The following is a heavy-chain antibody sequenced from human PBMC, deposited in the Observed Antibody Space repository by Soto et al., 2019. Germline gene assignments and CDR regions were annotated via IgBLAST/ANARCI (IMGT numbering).Heavy chain of an antibody. Sequence: QVQLEQAGAEVKKPGASVKVSCKASGYTCNYYGISWVRQVPGQGPEWMGWINTNNGDTKYAQRFQDRLIMTTDSAASTAYMELRNLTSDDTAVYFCTRAKYFYGLGRYGMDVWCQGTPVTGSS. CDR2: INTNNGDT. V-gene: IGHV1-18*04. CDR3: TRAKYFYGLGRYGMDV. J-gene: IGHJ6*02. CDR1: GYTCNYYG. D-gene: IGHD3-10*01.